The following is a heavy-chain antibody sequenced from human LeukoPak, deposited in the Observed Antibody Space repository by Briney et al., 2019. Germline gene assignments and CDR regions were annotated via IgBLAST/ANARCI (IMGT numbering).Heavy chain of an antibody. Sequence: GGPLRLSCAASGFSFRSYEMNWVPQAPGKGLEWVSYISGSGSTSYYADSVKGRFTISRDNAKNSLYLQMDSLTADDTAVYFCACLRGPSDYWGQGTLVTVSS. J-gene: IGHJ4*02. D-gene: IGHD4-17*01. CDR2: ISGSGSTS. V-gene: IGHV3-48*03. CDR1: GFSFRSYE. CDR3: ACLRGPSDY.